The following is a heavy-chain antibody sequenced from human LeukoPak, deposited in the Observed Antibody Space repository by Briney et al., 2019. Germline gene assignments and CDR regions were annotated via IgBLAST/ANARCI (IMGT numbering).Heavy chain of an antibody. D-gene: IGHD2-15*01. J-gene: IGHJ5*02. V-gene: IGHV5-51*01. Sequence: GESLKISCQGSGYIINNYWIGWVRQMPGKGLEWMGIIYPADSDIRYSPSFQGQITISADKSISTAYLQWRSLKASDAAMYDCARQEYCSGGSCYTWFDPWGQGTLVTVSS. CDR3: ARQEYCSGGSCYTWFDP. CDR1: GYIINNYW. CDR2: IYPADSDI.